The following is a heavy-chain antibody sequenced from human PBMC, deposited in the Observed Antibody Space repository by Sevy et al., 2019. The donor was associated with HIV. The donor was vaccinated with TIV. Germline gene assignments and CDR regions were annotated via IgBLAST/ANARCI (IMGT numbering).Heavy chain of an antibody. CDR2: INSDGSST. V-gene: IGHV3-74*01. D-gene: IGHD6-13*01. CDR3: VRDGGGSSGYNWFDP. J-gene: IGHJ5*02. CDR1: GFTFSNYW. Sequence: GGSLRLSCTASGFTFSNYWMHWVRQAPGKGLVWVSRINSDGSSTSYADSVKGGFSIARDNAKNTLDLQMNSLRADDTAVYYCVRDGGGSSGYNWFDPWGQGTVVTVSS.